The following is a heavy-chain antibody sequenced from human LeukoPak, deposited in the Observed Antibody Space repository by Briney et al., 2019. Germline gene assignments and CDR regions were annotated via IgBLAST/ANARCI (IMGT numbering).Heavy chain of an antibody. CDR1: GGSISSYY. J-gene: IGHJ4*02. V-gene: IGHV4-59*01. CDR2: IYYSGST. Sequence: SETLSLTRTVSGGSISSYYWSWIRQPPGKGLEWIGYIYYSGSTNYNPSLKSRVTISVDTSKNQFSLKLSSVTAADTAVYYCARETVRGVIFDYWGQGTLVTVSS. CDR3: ARETVRGVIFDY. D-gene: IGHD3-10*01.